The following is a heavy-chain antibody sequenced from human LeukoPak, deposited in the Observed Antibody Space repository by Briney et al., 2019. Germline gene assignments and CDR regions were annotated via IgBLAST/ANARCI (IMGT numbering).Heavy chain of an antibody. CDR3: TRLVRGVIEEVWFDP. J-gene: IGHJ5*02. CDR1: GFTFSTYA. V-gene: IGHV3-73*01. CDR2: IRSKANSYAT. Sequence: GGSLRLSCAASGFTFSTYAMTWVRQAPGKGLEWVGRIRSKANSYATAYAASVKGRFTISRDDSRNTAYLQMNSLKTEDTAVYYCTRLVRGVIEEVWFDPWGQGTLVTVSS. D-gene: IGHD3-10*01.